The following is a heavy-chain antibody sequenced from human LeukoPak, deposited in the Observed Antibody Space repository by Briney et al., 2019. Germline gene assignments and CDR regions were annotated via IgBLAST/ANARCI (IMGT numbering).Heavy chain of an antibody. J-gene: IGHJ4*02. D-gene: IGHD1-26*01. CDR2: IYYSGST. Sequence: PSETLSLTCAVSGGSISSYYWSWIRQPPGKGLEWIGYIYYSGSTNYNPSLKSRVTISVDTSKNQFSLKLSFVTAADTAVYYCTRVPSGSYYRGNYSDYWGQGTLVTVSS. V-gene: IGHV4-59*01. CDR1: GGSISSYY. CDR3: TRVPSGSYYRGNYSDY.